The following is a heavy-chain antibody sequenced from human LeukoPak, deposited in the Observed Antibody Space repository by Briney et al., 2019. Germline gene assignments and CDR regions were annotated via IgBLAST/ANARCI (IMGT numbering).Heavy chain of an antibody. CDR2: INPNSGGT. J-gene: IGHJ4*02. CDR1: GYTFTGYY. CDR3: VAAAGIDSRFDY. V-gene: IGHV1-2*02. D-gene: IGHD6-13*01. Sequence: ASVKVSCKASGYTFTGYYMHWVRQAPGQGLEWMGWINPNSGGTNYAQKFQGRVTMTRDTSISTAYMELSRLRSDDTAVYYWVAAAGIDSRFDYWGQGTLVTVSS.